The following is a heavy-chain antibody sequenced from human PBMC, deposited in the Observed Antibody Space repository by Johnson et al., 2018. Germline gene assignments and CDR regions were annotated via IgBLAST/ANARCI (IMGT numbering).Heavy chain of an antibody. CDR2: ISWGSGTI. Sequence: EVQLVESGGGLVQPGRSLRLSCVASGFAFDDYAMHWVRQAPGRGLEWVSGISWGSGTIDYADSVKGRFTISRDNAKNSLYLQMNGLRTGDAALYYCAKPQRPMTTVTSHFASWGQGTLVTVSS. CDR1: GFAFDDYA. D-gene: IGHD4-17*01. CDR3: AKPQRPMTTVTSHFAS. V-gene: IGHV3-9*01. J-gene: IGHJ4*02.